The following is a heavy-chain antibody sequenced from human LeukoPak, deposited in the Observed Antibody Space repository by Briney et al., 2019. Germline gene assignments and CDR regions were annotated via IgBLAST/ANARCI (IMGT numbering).Heavy chain of an antibody. CDR2: ISGSGDNT. V-gene: IGHV3-23*01. D-gene: IGHD4-17*01. J-gene: IGHJ5*02. Sequence: PGRSLRLSCAASGFTFDDYAMHWVRQAPGKGLEWVSTISGSGDNTYYAESVKGRFTISRDNSKNRLYLKMNSLRAEDTAVYYCAKESTVTPGSVNWFDPWGQGTLVTVSS. CDR3: AKESTVTPGSVNWFDP. CDR1: GFTFDDYA.